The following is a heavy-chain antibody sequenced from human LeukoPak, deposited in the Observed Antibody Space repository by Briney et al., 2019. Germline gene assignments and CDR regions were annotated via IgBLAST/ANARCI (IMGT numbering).Heavy chain of an antibody. Sequence: ASVKVSCKASGYTFTTYNINWVRQAPGQGLEWMGWISGYNGNTNYAQKLQGRVTMTEDTSTDTAYMELSSLRSEDTAVYYCAKDLQWELPRGDALDIWGQGTMVTVSS. CDR1: GYTFTTYN. CDR2: ISGYNGNT. J-gene: IGHJ3*02. D-gene: IGHD1-26*01. V-gene: IGHV1-18*01. CDR3: AKDLQWELPRGDALDI.